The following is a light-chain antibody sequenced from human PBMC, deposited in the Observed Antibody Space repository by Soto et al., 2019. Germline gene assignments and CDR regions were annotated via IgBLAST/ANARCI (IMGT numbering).Light chain of an antibody. CDR1: NSNIGTNT. V-gene: IGLV1-44*01. J-gene: IGLJ1*01. CDR2: TNN. Sequence: VLTQPPSASATPGQRVTISCSGSNSNIGTNTVNWYQQLPGTAPRLLIYTNNQRPSGVPQRSSGSKTGTSASLAIGGLQSEDGADYYCAAWDDSMGAYVFGNGTKVTVL. CDR3: AAWDDSMGAYV.